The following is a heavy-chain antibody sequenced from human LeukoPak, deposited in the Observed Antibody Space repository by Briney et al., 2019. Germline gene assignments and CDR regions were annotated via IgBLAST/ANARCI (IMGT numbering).Heavy chain of an antibody. CDR2: INHSGST. D-gene: IGHD6-6*01. J-gene: IGHJ4*02. V-gene: IGHV4-34*01. CDR1: GGSFSGYY. CDR3: ARGDGIAARFEIDY. Sequence: PSETLSLTCAVYGGSFSGYYWSWIRQPPGKGLEWIGEINHSGSTNYNPSLKSRVTISVDTSKNQFSLKLSSVTAADTAVYYCARGDGIAARFEIDYWGQGTLVTVSS.